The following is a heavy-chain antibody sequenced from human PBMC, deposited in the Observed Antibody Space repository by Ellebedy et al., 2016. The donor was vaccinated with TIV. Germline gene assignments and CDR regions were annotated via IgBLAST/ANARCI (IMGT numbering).Heavy chain of an antibody. CDR3: ECGIAGPGPDAMDF. V-gene: IGHV1-18*01. D-gene: IGHD6-13*01. Sequence: ASVKVSXKASGDTLNTYGITWVRQDPGQGLEWIGWISAYNGNTDYAQKFQGRVTMAEDTSTDTAYMELSSLRSEDTAVYYCECGIAGPGPDAMDFWGQGTTVIVSS. J-gene: IGHJ6*02. CDR1: GDTLNTYG. CDR2: ISAYNGNT.